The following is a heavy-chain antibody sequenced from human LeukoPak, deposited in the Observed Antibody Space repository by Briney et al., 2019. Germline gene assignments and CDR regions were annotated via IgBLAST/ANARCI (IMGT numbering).Heavy chain of an antibody. CDR1: GYTFTSYY. V-gene: IGHV1-46*01. CDR3: ARGDRATVTLY. Sequence: ASVKVSCEASGYTFTSYYMHWVRQAPGQGLEWMGIINPSGGSTSYAQKFQGRVTMTRDMSTSTVYMELSSLRSEDTAVYYCARGDRATVTLYWGHGTLVTVSS. D-gene: IGHD4-17*01. J-gene: IGHJ4*01. CDR2: INPSGGST.